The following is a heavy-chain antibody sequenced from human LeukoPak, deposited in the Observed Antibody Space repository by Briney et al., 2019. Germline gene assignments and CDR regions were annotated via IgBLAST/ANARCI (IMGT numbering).Heavy chain of an antibody. CDR1: GFTFSSYA. J-gene: IGHJ4*02. V-gene: IGHV3-23*01. Sequence: GGSLRLSCAASGFTFSSYAMSWVRQAPGKGLEWVSAISGSGGSTYYADSVKGRFTISRDNSKNTLYLQMNSLRAEDTAVYYCAKAVRFDDFLEWLPRFDYWGQGTLVTVSS. CDR3: AKAVRFDDFLEWLPRFDY. D-gene: IGHD3-3*01. CDR2: ISGSGGST.